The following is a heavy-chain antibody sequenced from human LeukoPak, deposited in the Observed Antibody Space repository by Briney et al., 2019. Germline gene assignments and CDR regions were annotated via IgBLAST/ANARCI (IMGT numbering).Heavy chain of an antibody. CDR3: ARDGYSYTDY. CDR2: VYHNGKT. CDR1: GGSLSTYY. D-gene: IGHD5-18*01. Sequence: PSETLSLTCSVSGGSLSTYYWSWIRQSPGRGLEWIGYVYHNGKTRYNPSLQSRATLSVDTSKNQFSLKLSSVTAADTAVYYCARDGYSYTDYWGQGTLVTVSS. J-gene: IGHJ4*02. V-gene: IGHV4-59*01.